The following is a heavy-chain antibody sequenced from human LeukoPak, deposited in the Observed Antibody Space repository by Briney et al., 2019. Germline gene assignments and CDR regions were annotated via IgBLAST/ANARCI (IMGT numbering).Heavy chain of an antibody. D-gene: IGHD2/OR15-2a*01. CDR1: GGSFSGYY. CDR2: INHSGST. V-gene: IGHV4-34*01. CDR3: ARGRRISHTRYYFDY. Sequence: SETLSLTCAVYGGSFSGYYWSWIRQPPGKGLEWIGEINHSGSTYYNPSLKSRVTISVDTSKNQFSLKLSSVTAADTAVYYCARGRRISHTRYYFDYWGQGTLVTVSS. J-gene: IGHJ4*02.